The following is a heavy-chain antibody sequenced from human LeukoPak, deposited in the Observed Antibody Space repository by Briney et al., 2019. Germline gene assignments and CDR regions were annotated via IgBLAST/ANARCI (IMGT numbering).Heavy chain of an antibody. Sequence: PGGSLRLSCAASGFTLSGYAMHWVRQAPGKGLEWVAIISYDGNNKYYADSVKGRFTISRDNSKNTLYLQMNSLRAEDTAEYYCARVNLGDAFDIWGQGTMVTVSS. D-gene: IGHD3-16*01. J-gene: IGHJ3*02. CDR2: ISYDGNNK. CDR3: ARVNLGDAFDI. CDR1: GFTLSGYA. V-gene: IGHV3-30-3*01.